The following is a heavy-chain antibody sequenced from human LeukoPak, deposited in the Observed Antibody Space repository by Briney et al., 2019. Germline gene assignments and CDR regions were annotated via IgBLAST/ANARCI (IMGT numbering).Heavy chain of an antibody. J-gene: IGHJ4*02. CDR1: GFAFSSYS. Sequence: GGSLRLSCAASGFAFSSYSMTWVRQAPGKGLEWVANIKQGGSEKYYMDSVKGRFTISRDNAKNSLYLQMNSLRAEDAAVYYCARVRFGDYWGQGTLVTVSS. CDR2: IKQGGSEK. CDR3: ARVRFGDY. V-gene: IGHV3-7*01. D-gene: IGHD3-10*01.